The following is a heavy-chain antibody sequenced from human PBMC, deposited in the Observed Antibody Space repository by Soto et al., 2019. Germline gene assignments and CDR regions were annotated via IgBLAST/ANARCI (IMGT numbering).Heavy chain of an antibody. CDR2: INADGTST. J-gene: IGHJ4*02. Sequence: GGSLSLPCASSGFTFSNSWMHWVRQVSGKGLEWVSRINADGTSTSYADSVKGRFTISRGNAKNTLYLHVNSLRAEDTAVYYCVKVLARGVGVPRFYFDSWGQGALVTVSS. D-gene: IGHD2-2*01. CDR3: VKVLARGVGVPRFYFDS. CDR1: GFTFSNSW. V-gene: IGHV3-74*01.